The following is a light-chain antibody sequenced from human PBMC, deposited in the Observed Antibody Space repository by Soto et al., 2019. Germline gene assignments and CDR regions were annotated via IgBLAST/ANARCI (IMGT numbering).Light chain of an antibody. Sequence: EIVLTQSPGILSLSPGARATLSCRASETVTSNYFAWYQQKPGQAPRLLIYGASNRATGIPDRFNGSGSGTYVTLTIARLEAEYFAVYYCQQCCNSPLFTFGPGTKVD. CDR2: GAS. V-gene: IGKV3-20*01. CDR3: QQCCNSPLFT. CDR1: ETVTSNY. J-gene: IGKJ3*01.